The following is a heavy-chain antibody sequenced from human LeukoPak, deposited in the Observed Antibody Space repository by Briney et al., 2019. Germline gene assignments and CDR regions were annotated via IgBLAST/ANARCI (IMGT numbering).Heavy chain of an antibody. V-gene: IGHV3-48*01. D-gene: IGHD6-13*01. CDR2: IGTTSGAI. CDR3: AKDRSSSSWYGWFDP. Sequence: GGSLRLSCAAPGFTFNAFGMNWVRQAPGKGLEWVSYIGTTSGAIYYADSVKGRFTISRDSAKNSLYLQMNSLRAEDTAVYYCAKDRSSSSWYGWFDPWGQGTLVTVSS. J-gene: IGHJ5*02. CDR1: GFTFNAFG.